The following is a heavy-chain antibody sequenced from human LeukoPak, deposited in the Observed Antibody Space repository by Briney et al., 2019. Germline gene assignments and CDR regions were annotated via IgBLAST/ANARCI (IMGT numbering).Heavy chain of an antibody. V-gene: IGHV3-20*04. J-gene: IGHJ6*03. CDR2: INWNGGST. Sequence: GGSLRLSCAASGFTFDDYGMSWVRQAPGKGLEWVSGINWNGGSTGYADSVKGRFTISRDNAKNSLYLQMNSLRAEDTALYYCARGYSYGSVYYYYYMDVWGKGTTVTVSS. CDR3: ARGYSYGSVYYYYYMDV. CDR1: GFTFDDYG. D-gene: IGHD5-18*01.